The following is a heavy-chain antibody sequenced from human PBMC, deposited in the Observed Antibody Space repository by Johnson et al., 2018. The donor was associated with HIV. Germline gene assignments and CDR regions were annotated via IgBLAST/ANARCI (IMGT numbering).Heavy chain of an antibody. V-gene: IGHV3-66*01. CDR3: ARSGGYPNDVDM. D-gene: IGHD6-13*01. J-gene: IGHJ3*02. CDR1: GFAVSKNY. Sequence: VQMVESGGGLVQPGGSLRLSCAASGFAVSKNYLTWVRQAPGKGLEWVSIIYSGGNTYYADSVKGRFTISRDNSKNSLFLQMNSLRVEDTTVYYCARSGGYPNDVDMWGQGTLVTVPA. CDR2: IYSGGNT.